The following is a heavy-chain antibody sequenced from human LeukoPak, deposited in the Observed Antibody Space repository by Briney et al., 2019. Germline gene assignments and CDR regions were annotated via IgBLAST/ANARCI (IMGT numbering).Heavy chain of an antibody. CDR3: AKELYGNPSGY. CDR1: GFILNDYG. J-gene: IGHJ4*02. D-gene: IGHD2-8*01. Sequence: PGRSLRLSCAASGFILNDYGMHWVRQAPGKGLEWVADIWFDKNQHFADSVKGRFAISRDNAKNTLFLQMSSLRAGDTALYYCAKELYGNPSGYWGQGTRVTVSS. V-gene: IGHV3-33*06. CDR2: IWFDKNQ.